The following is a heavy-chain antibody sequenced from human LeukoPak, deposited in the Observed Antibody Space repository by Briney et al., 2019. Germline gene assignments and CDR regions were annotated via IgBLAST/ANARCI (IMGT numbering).Heavy chain of an antibody. J-gene: IGHJ4*02. CDR1: GFTFSSYA. Sequence: GGSLRLSCAASGFTFSSYAMSWVRQAPGKGLEWVSSISSSSSYIHYADSVKGRFTISRDNAKNSLYLQMNSLRAEDTAVYYCARDNSYDFWSGYSYYFDYWGQGTLVTVSS. V-gene: IGHV3-21*01. CDR2: ISSSSSYI. D-gene: IGHD3-3*01. CDR3: ARDNSYDFWSGYSYYFDY.